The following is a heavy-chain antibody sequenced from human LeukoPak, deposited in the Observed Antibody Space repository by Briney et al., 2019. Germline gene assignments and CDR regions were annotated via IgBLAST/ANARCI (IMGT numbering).Heavy chain of an antibody. J-gene: IGHJ4*02. CDR3: ALGSRHGFDF. CDR2: IDWDDDK. Sequence: SGPALVKPTQTPTLTCTVSRISLSTSGMCVSWIRQPPGKALEWLALIDWDDDKSYSTSLETRLTISKDTSKNQVVLTVTNMTPVDTATCYSALGSRHGFDFWGQGTLVTVSS. CDR1: RISLSTSGMC. V-gene: IGHV2-70*01.